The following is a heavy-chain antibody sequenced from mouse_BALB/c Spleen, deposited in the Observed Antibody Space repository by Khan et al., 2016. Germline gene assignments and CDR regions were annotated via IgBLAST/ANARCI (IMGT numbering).Heavy chain of an antibody. V-gene: IGHV3-1*02. CDR2: IHYNGST. J-gene: IGHJ2*01. CDR3: ASWHYYGSSP. D-gene: IGHD1-1*01. Sequence: EVQLQESGPDLVKPSQSLSLTCTVTGYSISSGYSWHWIRQFPGNKLEWMGYIHYNGSTKYKPSLKSRISITRDTSKNQFFLQLNSVNTEDTATYYCASWHYYGSSPWGQGTTLTVSS. CDR1: GYSISSGYS.